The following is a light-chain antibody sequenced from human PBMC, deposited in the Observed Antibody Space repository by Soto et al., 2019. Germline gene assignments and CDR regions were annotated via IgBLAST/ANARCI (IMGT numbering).Light chain of an antibody. CDR1: QNFSSNY. Sequence: DIALTQSPRTLSLSPGERATLSCRASQNFSSNYLAWYQQKPGQTPRLLMYGASTRATDIPDRFSGSVSGTDFTLTISRLEPEDFAVYYCQLYGRSYTFGQGTKLQIK. V-gene: IGKV3-20*01. J-gene: IGKJ2*01. CDR3: QLYGRSYT. CDR2: GAS.